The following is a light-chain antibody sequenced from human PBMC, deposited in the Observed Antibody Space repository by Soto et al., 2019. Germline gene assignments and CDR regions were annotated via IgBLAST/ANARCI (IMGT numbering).Light chain of an antibody. J-gene: IGLJ7*01. CDR2: GNS. CDR1: SSNIGAGYD. V-gene: IGLV1-40*01. CDR3: QSYDSSLSGAV. Sequence: QSVLTQPPSVSGAPGQRVTISCTGSSSNIGAGYDVHWYQQLPGTAPKLLIYGNSNRPSGVPDRFSGSKSGTSASLAITGLQGEDVGDYYCQSYDSSLSGAVFGGGTQLTVL.